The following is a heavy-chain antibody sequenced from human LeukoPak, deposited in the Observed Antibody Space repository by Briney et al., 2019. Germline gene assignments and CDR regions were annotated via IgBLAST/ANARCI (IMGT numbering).Heavy chain of an antibody. D-gene: IGHD6-13*01. V-gene: IGHV3-30*03. CDR1: GFILSSHA. J-gene: IGHJ6*01. CDR2: ISGNGNK. Sequence: GGSLRLSCAASGFILSSHAMHWVRQAPGKGLEWVALISGNGNKFYSDSVEGRVTISSDNPKNTVNLQMNSLRSDDTAVYYCARGVSAVGGYYYGMDVWGQGTTVTVSS. CDR3: ARGVSAVGGYYYGMDV.